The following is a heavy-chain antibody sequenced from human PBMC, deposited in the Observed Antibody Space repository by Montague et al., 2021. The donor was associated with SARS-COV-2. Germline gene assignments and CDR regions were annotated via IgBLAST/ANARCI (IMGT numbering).Heavy chain of an antibody. CDR3: ARQYYDSSGEDAFDI. CDR2: IYYSGST. J-gene: IGHJ3*02. D-gene: IGHD3-22*01. CDR1: GGSISSYY. V-gene: IGHV4-59*08. Sequence: SETLSLTCTVSGGSISSYYWSWIRQPPGKGLEWIGYIYYSGSTNYNPFLKSRVTISVDTSKNQFSLKLSSVTAADTAVYYCARQYYDSSGEDAFDIWGQGTMVTASS.